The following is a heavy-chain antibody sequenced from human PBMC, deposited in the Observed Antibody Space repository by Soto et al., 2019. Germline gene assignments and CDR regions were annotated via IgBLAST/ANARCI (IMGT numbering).Heavy chain of an antibody. D-gene: IGHD3-10*01. J-gene: IGHJ5*02. CDR1: GFTFRNHA. CDR2: ITKAGDNS. V-gene: IGHV3-23*01. Sequence: GGSLRLSCAASGFTFRNHAMTWVRQAPGQGLQYVSSITKAGDNSFYADSVKGRFTISRDNSKNTLYLQMNSLTAEDTAVYYCAIDVLDRGAESWGRGTQVTVSS. CDR3: AIDVLDRGAES.